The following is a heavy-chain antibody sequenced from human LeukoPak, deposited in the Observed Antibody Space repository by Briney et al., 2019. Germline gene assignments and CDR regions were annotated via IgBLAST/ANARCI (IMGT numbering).Heavy chain of an antibody. J-gene: IGHJ4*02. CDR1: GYTFTDYY. CDR3: AIGIPAAGTFDC. Sequence: GASVKVSCKASGYTFTDYYMQWVRQAPGQGLEWKGRINPNSGGTNYAQKFQGRVTMTRDTSISTAYMDLSSLRSDDTAVYYCAIGIPAAGTFDCWGQGTLVTVSS. CDR2: INPNSGGT. V-gene: IGHV1-2*06. D-gene: IGHD6-13*01.